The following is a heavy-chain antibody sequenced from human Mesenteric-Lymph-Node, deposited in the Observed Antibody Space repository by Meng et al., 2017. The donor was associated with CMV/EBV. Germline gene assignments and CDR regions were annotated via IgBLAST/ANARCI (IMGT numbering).Heavy chain of an antibody. CDR3: AREWGGCSGGSCYFDY. V-gene: IGHV1-2*02. Sequence: ASVKVSCKASGGTFSSYAISWVRQAPGQGLEWMGWINPNSGGTNYAQKFQGRVTMTRDTSISTAYMELSRLRSDDTAVYYCAREWGGCSGGSCYFDYWGQGTLVTVSS. D-gene: IGHD2-15*01. J-gene: IGHJ4*02. CDR2: INPNSGGT. CDR1: GGTFSSYA.